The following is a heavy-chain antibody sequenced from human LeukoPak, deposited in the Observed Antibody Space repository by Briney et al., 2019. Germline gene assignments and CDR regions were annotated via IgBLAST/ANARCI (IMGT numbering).Heavy chain of an antibody. CDR2: INPNSGDT. Sequence: GASVKVSCKASGYTFTGYYVHWVRQAPGQGLQWMGWINPNSGDTDYAQKFQGRVTMTRDTSISTAYMELSRLRSDDTAVYFCARSSIIAAAGPYYFDYWGQGTLVTVSS. D-gene: IGHD6-13*01. V-gene: IGHV1-2*02. CDR3: ARSSIIAAAGPYYFDY. J-gene: IGHJ4*02. CDR1: GYTFTGYY.